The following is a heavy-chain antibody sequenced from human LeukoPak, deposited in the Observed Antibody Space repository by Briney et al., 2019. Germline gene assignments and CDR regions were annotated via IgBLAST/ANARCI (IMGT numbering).Heavy chain of an antibody. D-gene: IGHD6-13*01. Sequence: PGGSLRLSCEASGFTFRDYWMTWVRQAPEKGLEWVANVKQDGTEKFYVDSVKGRFTISRDNGKNSLYLQMNSLSVEDTAIYYCAGAGGTSWADYWGRGTLVTVSS. CDR3: AGAGGTSWADY. CDR2: VKQDGTEK. J-gene: IGHJ4*02. V-gene: IGHV3-7*01. CDR1: GFTFRDYW.